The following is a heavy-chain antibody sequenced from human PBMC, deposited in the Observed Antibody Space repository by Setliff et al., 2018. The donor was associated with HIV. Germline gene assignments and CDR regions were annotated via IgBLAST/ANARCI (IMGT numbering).Heavy chain of an antibody. CDR1: GGSVSGHY. J-gene: IGHJ4*02. Sequence: PSETLSLTCAVYGGSVSGHYWGWFRQPPGKGLEWIGETTPTGDTNYIPSLKSRVAMSLDTSKNQFSLKLRSVTAADTAVYYCSNWNTTVDADSWGQGTLVTVSS. CDR3: SNWNTTVDADS. D-gene: IGHD1-1*01. V-gene: IGHV4-34*01. CDR2: TTPTGDT.